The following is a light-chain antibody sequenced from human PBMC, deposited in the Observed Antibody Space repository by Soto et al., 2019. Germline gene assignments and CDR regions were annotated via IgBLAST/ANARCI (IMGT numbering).Light chain of an antibody. Sequence: QPVLTQPASGYGSPGQSISISCTGTSSDVGGYNYVSWYQQHPGKAPKLMIYDVSNRPSGVSNRFSGSKSGNTASLTISGLQAEDEADYYCSSYTSSSTVFGTGTKVTVL. J-gene: IGLJ1*01. CDR3: SSYTSSSTV. CDR1: SSDVGGYNY. CDR2: DVS. V-gene: IGLV2-14*03.